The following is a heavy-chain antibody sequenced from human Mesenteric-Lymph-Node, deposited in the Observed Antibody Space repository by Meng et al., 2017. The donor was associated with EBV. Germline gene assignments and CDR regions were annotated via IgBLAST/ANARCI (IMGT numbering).Heavy chain of an antibody. J-gene: IGHJ4*02. CDR2: INHTGST. CDR3: ARGRIFGVVID. CDR1: GGSFSGYH. D-gene: IGHD3-3*01. Sequence: VQLPQWGEGLLKPSETLSLTCAVYGGSFSGYHWSWIRQPPGKGLEWIGEINHTGSTNYNPSLKSRVTISVDTSKNQFSLKVSSVTAADTAVYYCARGRIFGVVIDWGQGTLVTVSS. V-gene: IGHV4-34*02.